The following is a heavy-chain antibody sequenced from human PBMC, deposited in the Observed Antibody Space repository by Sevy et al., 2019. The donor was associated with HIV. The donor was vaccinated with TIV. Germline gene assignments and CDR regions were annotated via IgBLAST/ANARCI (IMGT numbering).Heavy chain of an antibody. CDR2: LSFGCGKI. CDR3: ASEGCTRHHDY. V-gene: IGHV3-23*01. CDR1: GFAFYDYS. D-gene: IGHD2-8*01. J-gene: IGHJ4*02. Sequence: GGSLRLSCAASGFAFYDYSMSWIRQAPGKGLEWVATLSFGCGKINYADSVKGRFTISRDNSKNSFYLQMDNLRVEDTALYCGASEGCTRHHDYWGQGTRVTVSS.